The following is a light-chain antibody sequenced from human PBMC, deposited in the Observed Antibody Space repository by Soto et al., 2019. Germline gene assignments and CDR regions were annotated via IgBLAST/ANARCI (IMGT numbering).Light chain of an antibody. V-gene: IGKV1-9*01. CDR2: GAS. J-gene: IGKJ2*01. CDR3: QQLTNFRFT. Sequence: IQLTQSPSSLSASVGDRVTITCRASQGINKFLAWYQQRPGKAPQLLVYGASTLQSGVPSRFSGSGSGTDFPPPIRRLQPEDFATYYCQQLTNFRFTFGQGTKLDIK. CDR1: QGINKF.